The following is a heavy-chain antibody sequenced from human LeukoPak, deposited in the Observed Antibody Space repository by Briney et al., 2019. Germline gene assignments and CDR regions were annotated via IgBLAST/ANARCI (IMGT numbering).Heavy chain of an antibody. Sequence: SETLSLTCTVSGGSISSNYWSWIRQPAGKGLEWIGRINTSGSTKYNPSLKSRVTMSADTSKNQFSLNLSSVTAADTAVYYCARASYYESSNNIAFDIWGHGTMVTVSS. D-gene: IGHD3-22*01. CDR3: ARASYYESSNNIAFDI. J-gene: IGHJ3*02. CDR2: INTSGST. CDR1: GGSISSNY. V-gene: IGHV4-4*07.